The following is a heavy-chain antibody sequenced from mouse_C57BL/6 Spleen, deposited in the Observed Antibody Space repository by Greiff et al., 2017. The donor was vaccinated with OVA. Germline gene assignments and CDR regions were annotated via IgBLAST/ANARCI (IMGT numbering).Heavy chain of an antibody. V-gene: IGHV1-53*01. J-gene: IGHJ3*01. D-gene: IGHD2-4*01. CDR3: ARGFYEYDGGPSWFAY. CDR2: INPSNGGP. Sequence: VQLQQPGTELVKPGASVKLSCKASGYTFTSYWMHWVKQRPGQGLEWIGNINPSNGGPNYNEKFKSKATLTVDKSSSTAYMQLSSLTSEDSAVYDGARGFYEYDGGPSWFAYWGQGTLVTVSA. CDR1: GYTFTSYW.